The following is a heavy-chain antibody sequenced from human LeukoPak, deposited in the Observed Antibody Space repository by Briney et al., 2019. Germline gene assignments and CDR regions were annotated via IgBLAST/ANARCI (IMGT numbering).Heavy chain of an antibody. J-gene: IGHJ4*02. Sequence: GGSLRLSRAASGFASREYYMSSLPEAPRQGLEGVSYMSGTSRYTNYGDSVKGRSTIVRDNAKMTRYLHMNSLRAEDTAVYYCARASVRMITAGLVDYWGQGTLVTVSS. D-gene: IGHD6-13*01. CDR1: GFASREYY. CDR3: ARASVRMITAGLVDY. V-gene: IGHV3-11*05. CDR2: MSGTSRYT.